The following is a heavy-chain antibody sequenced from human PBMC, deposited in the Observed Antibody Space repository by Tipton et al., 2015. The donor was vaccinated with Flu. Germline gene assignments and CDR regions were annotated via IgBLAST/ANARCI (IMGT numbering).Heavy chain of an antibody. D-gene: IGHD2-15*01. V-gene: IGHV4-59*08. J-gene: IGHJ4*02. CDR2: IYYSGST. Sequence: TLSLTCTVSGGSISGYYWSWIRQPPGKGLEWIGYIYYSGSTNYNPSLKSRVTISVDTPKNQFSLKLSSVTAADTAVYYCARLGVVDYWGQGTLVTVSS. CDR1: GGSISGYY. CDR3: ARLGVVDY.